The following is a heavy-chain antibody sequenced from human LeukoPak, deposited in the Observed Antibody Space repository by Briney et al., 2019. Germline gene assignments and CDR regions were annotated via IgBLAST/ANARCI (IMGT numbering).Heavy chain of an antibody. J-gene: IGHJ4*02. CDR1: GYTFTDYG. D-gene: IGHD3-22*01. CDR3: ARGGKYYYDSSGYSDY. Sequence: GASVKVSCKASGYTFTDYGISWVRQAPGQGLEWMGWISAYNGNTNYAQKLQGRVTMTTDTSTSTAYMELRSLRSDDTAVYYCARGGKYYYDSSGYSDYWGQGTLVTVSS. CDR2: ISAYNGNT. V-gene: IGHV1-18*01.